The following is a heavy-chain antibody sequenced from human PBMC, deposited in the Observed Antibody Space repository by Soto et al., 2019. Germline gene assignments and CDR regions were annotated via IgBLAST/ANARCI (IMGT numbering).Heavy chain of an antibody. Sequence: QVQLVESGGGVVQPGRSLRLSCAASGFTFSNYGMHWVRQAPGKGPEWVAVISYDGSNKYYADSVKGRFTISRDNSKKTLYLQMNSLRAEDTAVYYCAKILQLGDYAFYYYGMDVWGQGTTVTVSS. J-gene: IGHJ6*02. CDR2: ISYDGSNK. CDR3: AKILQLGDYAFYYYGMDV. CDR1: GFTFSNYG. V-gene: IGHV3-30*18. D-gene: IGHD4-17*01.